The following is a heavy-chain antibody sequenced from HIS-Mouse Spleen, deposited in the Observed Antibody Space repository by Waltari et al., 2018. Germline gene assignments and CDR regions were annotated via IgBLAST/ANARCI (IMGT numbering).Heavy chain of an antibody. CDR1: GGSISSSSYY. D-gene: IGHD3-22*01. V-gene: IGHV4-39*07. CDR2: IYYSGVT. Sequence: QLQLQESGPGLVKPSETLSLTCTVSGGSISSSSYYWGWIRQPPGKGLEWIGSIYYSGVTHSHPALKSRVTISVDTSKNQFSLKLSSVTAADTAVYYCARVEGVLSYYDSSGYYYFDYWGQGTLVTVSS. CDR3: ARVEGVLSYYDSSGYYYFDY. J-gene: IGHJ4*02.